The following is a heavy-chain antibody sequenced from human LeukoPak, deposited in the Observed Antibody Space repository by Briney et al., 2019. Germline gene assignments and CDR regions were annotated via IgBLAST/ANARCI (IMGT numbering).Heavy chain of an antibody. Sequence: GGSLRLSCAASGFTFSSYSMNWVRQAPGKGLEWVSYISSSSSTIYYADSVKGRSTISRDNAKNSLYLQMNSLRAEDTAVYYCAIDDHPRPMVRVGRNWFDLWAQGNLVPVSS. CDR1: GFTFSSYS. V-gene: IGHV3-48*04. CDR3: AIDDHPRPMVRVGRNWFDL. J-gene: IGHJ5*02. D-gene: IGHD3-10*01. CDR2: ISSSSSTI.